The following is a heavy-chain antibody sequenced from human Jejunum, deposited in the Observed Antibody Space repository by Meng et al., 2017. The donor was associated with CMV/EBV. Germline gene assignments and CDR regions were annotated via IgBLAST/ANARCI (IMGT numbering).Heavy chain of an antibody. CDR1: GATINAGGQF. D-gene: IGHD3-3*01. V-gene: IGHV4-31*02. CDR2: IYYFRGGT. Sequence: SGATINAGGQFWSWIRQSPRKGLEWIGNIYYFRGGTTYNPSFQSRVSISIDTSKTQFSLKLTSVTAADTAVYYCARLFWSGDIYFDFWGQGTLVTVSS. J-gene: IGHJ4*02. CDR3: ARLFWSGDIYFDF.